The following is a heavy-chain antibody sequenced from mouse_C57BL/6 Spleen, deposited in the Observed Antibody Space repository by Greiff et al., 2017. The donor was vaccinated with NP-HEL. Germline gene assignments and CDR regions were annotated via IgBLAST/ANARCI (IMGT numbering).Heavy chain of an antibody. V-gene: IGHV2-5*01. Sequence: VKLMESGPGLVQPSQSLSITCTVSGFSLTSYGVHWVRQSPGKGLEWLGVIWRGGSTDYNAAFMSRLSITKDNSKSQVFFKMNSLQADDTAIYYCAIYSNYGNYFDYWGQGTTLTVSS. CDR2: IWRGGST. CDR1: GFSLTSYG. D-gene: IGHD2-5*01. CDR3: AIYSNYGNYFDY. J-gene: IGHJ2*01.